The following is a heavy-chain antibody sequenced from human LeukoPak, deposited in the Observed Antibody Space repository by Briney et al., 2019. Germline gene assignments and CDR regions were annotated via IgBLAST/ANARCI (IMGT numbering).Heavy chain of an antibody. J-gene: IGHJ5*02. CDR2: IIPILGIA. Sequence: GASVKVSCKASGGTFSSYTISWVRQAPGQGLEWMGRIIPILGIANYAQKFQGRVTITADKSTSTAYMELSSLRSEDTAMYYCARDDPITCSSTSCYENWFDPWGQGTLVTVSS. CDR1: GGTFSSYT. D-gene: IGHD2-2*01. CDR3: ARDDPITCSSTSCYENWFDP. V-gene: IGHV1-69*04.